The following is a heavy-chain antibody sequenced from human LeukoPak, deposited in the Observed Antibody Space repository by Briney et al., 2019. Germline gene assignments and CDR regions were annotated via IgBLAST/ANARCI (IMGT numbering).Heavy chain of an antibody. J-gene: IGHJ5*02. CDR1: GGTFSSYG. CDR3: ARDPIVGATPSWFDP. D-gene: IGHD1-26*01. CDR2: ISAYNGNT. V-gene: IGHV1-18*01. Sequence: ASVKVSCKASGGTFSSYGISWVRQAPGQGLEWMGWISAYNGNTNYAQKLQGRVTMTTDTSTSTAYMELRSLRSDDTAVYYCARDPIVGATPSWFDPWGQGTLVTVSS.